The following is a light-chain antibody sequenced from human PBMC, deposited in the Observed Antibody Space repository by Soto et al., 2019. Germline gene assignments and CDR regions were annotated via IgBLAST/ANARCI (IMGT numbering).Light chain of an antibody. V-gene: IGKV3-20*01. Sequence: EIVLTQSPGTLSLSPGERATLSCRASQSVSSSYLAWYQQKPGQAPRLLIYGAASRATGIPDRFSGSGSGTAFTLTISSLEPEDFAVYYCQQYGNSPTWTFGQGTKVEIK. CDR3: QQYGNSPTWT. CDR2: GAA. CDR1: QSVSSSY. J-gene: IGKJ1*01.